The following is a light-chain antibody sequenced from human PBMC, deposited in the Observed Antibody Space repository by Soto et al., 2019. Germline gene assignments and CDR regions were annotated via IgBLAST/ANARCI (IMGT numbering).Light chain of an antibody. V-gene: IGLV1-44*01. Sequence: QSVLTQPPSASGTPGQRVTISCSGSSSNIGTNTVNWYQQLPGTAPKLLIHGNNQRPSGVPDRFSGSKSGTAASLAISGLQSEDEADYYCAAWDDSLNGPVFGEGTQLTVL. J-gene: IGLJ2*01. CDR1: SSNIGTNT. CDR2: GNN. CDR3: AAWDDSLNGPV.